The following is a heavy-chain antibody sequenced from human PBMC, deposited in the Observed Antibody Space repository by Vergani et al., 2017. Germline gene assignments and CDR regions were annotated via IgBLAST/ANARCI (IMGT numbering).Heavy chain of an antibody. CDR1: GGSISSGGYY. V-gene: IGHV4-31*03. D-gene: IGHD3-22*01. J-gene: IGHJ5*02. CDR3: ARVVVYDSSGYYPIRWFDP. CDR2: IYYSGST. Sequence: QVQLQESGPGLVKPSQTLSLTCTVSGGSISSGGYYWSWIRQHPGKGLEWIGYIYYSGSTYYNPSLKSRVTISVDTSKNQFSLKLSSVTAADTAVYYCARVVVYDSSGYYPIRWFDPWGQETLVTVSS.